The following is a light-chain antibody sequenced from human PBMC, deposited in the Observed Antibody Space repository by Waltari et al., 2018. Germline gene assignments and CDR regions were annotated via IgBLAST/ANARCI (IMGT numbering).Light chain of an antibody. Sequence: EIVLTQSPGTLSLPPGESATLSCRASETVTNNYLAWFQQKPGQTPRLLIYDTYFRATGVPDRFSGSGSGTDFTLTISRLEPEDFAVYYCQQYYSTPRTFGQGTRVEIK. CDR3: QQYYSTPRT. CDR2: DTY. V-gene: IGKV3-20*01. J-gene: IGKJ1*01. CDR1: ETVTNNY.